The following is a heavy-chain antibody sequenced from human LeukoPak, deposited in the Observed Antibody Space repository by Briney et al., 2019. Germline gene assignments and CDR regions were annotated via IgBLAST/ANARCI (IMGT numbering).Heavy chain of an antibody. CDR1: GGTFRSYA. D-gene: IGHD4-23*01. J-gene: IGHJ3*02. Sequence: VASVKGSCKASGGTFRSYAISWVRQAPGQGLEWMGGVSPIFGTAKYAQKFQGRVTITTDESTSTAYMALSSLRSEDPAVYYCARDLGNYGGNPGAFDIWGQGTMVTVSS. CDR3: ARDLGNYGGNPGAFDI. V-gene: IGHV1-69*05. CDR2: VSPIFGTA.